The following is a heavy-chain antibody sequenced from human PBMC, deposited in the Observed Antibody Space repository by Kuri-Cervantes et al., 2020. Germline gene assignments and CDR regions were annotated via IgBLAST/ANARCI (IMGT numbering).Heavy chain of an antibody. CDR3: ARPMGYYHHYMDV. D-gene: IGHD3-10*01. Sequence: ASVKVSCKASGYTFTSYGISWVRQAPGQGLEWMGWISAYNGNTNYAQKFQGRVTMTRNTSISTAYMELSSLRSEDTAVYYCARPMGYYHHYMDVWGKGTAVTVSS. V-gene: IGHV1-18*01. J-gene: IGHJ6*03. CDR2: ISAYNGNT. CDR1: GYTFTSYG.